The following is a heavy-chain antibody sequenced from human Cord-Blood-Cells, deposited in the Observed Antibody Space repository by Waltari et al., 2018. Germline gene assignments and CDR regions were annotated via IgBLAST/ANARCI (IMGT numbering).Heavy chain of an antibody. D-gene: IGHD2-2*02. CDR2: INHSGST. J-gene: IGHJ1*01. Sequence: QVQLQQWGAGLLKPSETLSLTCAVYGGSFSGYYWSCIRQPPGKGLEWIGQINHSGSTNYNPSLKRRVTISVDTSKNQFSLKLSSVTAADTAVYYCARGGDIVVVPAAIAYFQHWGQGTLGTVSS. CDR1: GGSFSGYY. CDR3: ARGGDIVVVPAAIAYFQH. V-gene: IGHV4-34*01.